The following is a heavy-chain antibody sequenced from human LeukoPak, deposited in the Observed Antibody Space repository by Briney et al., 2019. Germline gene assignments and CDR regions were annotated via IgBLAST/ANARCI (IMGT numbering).Heavy chain of an antibody. CDR2: IYYSGST. D-gene: IGHD3-22*01. J-gene: IGHJ4*02. V-gene: IGHV4-59*01. Sequence: SETLSLTCTVSGGSISSYYWSWIRQPPGKGLEWSGYIYYSGSTNYNPSLKSRVTISVDTSKNQFSLKLSSVTAADTAVYYCARGDYDSSGYHLFDYWGQGTLVTVSS. CDR3: ARGDYDSSGYHLFDY. CDR1: GGSISSYY.